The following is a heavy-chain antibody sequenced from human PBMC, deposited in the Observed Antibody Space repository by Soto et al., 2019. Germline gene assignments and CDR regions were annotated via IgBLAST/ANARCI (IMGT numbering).Heavy chain of an antibody. D-gene: IGHD4-17*01. CDR2: IYYSGST. CDR3: ARGRTVTTWLDY. CDR1: GGSISSYY. Sequence: QVQLQESGPGLVKPSETLSLTCTVSGGSISSYYWSWIRQPPGKGLEWIGYIYYSGSTNYNPSLKSRVTISVDPSKNQFSLKLSSVTAADTAVYYCARGRTVTTWLDYWGQGTLVTVSS. J-gene: IGHJ4*02. V-gene: IGHV4-59*01.